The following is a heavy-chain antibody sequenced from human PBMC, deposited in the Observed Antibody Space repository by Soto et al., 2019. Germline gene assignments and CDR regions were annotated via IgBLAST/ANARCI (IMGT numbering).Heavy chain of an antibody. D-gene: IGHD4-17*01. CDR2: ISGSGGNT. Sequence: HPVGFPRLSCAASGFTFSSYVMSWVRQAPWKGLEWVSAISGSGGNTYYADSVKGRFTISRDNSRTTLYLQMNSLRAEETAIYYCVRKNPGTRPFDYWGQGTLVTVSS. CDR1: GFTFSSYV. V-gene: IGHV3-23*01. J-gene: IGHJ4*01. CDR3: VRKNPGTRPFDY.